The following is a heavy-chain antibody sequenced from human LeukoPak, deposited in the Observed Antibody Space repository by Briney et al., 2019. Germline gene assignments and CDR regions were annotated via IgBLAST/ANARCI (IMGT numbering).Heavy chain of an antibody. J-gene: IGHJ4*02. V-gene: IGHV4-30-2*01. CDR1: GGSISSGGYS. CDR2: IYHSGST. CDR3: ARVGAARIY. D-gene: IGHD6-6*01. Sequence: SKTLSLTCAVSGGSISSGGYSWSWIRQPPGKGLEWIGYIYHSGSTYYNPSLKSRVTISVDRSKNQFSLKLSSVTAADTAVYYCARVGAARIYWGQGTLVTVSS.